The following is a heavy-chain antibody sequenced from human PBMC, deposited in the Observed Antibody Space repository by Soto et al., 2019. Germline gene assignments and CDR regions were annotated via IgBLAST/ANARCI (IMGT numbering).Heavy chain of an antibody. D-gene: IGHD1-26*01. V-gene: IGHV3-21*04. CDR2: ISSSSSYI. J-gene: IGHJ6*03. CDR1: GFTFSSYS. Sequence: GGSLRLSCAASGFTFSSYSMNWVRQAPGKGLEWVSSISSSSSYIYYADSVKGRFTISRDNAKNSLYLQMNSLRAEDTAVYYCAKVSLAKPYYYYMDVWGKGTTVTVSS. CDR3: AKVSLAKPYYYYMDV.